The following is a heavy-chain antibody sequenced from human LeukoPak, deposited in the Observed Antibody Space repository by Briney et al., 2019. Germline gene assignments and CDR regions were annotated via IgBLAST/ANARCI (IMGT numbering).Heavy chain of an antibody. J-gene: IGHJ4*02. CDR3: ARFSGSDFDY. CDR1: GGTFSSYA. V-gene: IGHV1-69*04. CDR2: IIPILGIA. D-gene: IGHD3-10*01. Sequence: ASVKVSCKASGGTFSSYAISWVRQAPGQGLEWMGRIIPILGIANYAQKFQDRVTITRDTSATTAYMELSSLRSEDTAVYYCARFSGSDFDYWGQGTLVTVSS.